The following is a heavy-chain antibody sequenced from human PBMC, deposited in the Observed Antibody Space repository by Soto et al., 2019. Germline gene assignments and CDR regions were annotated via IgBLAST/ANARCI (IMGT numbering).Heavy chain of an antibody. Sequence: SVKVSCKASGGTFSSYAISWVRQAPGQGLEWMGGIIPIFGTANYAQKFQGRVTITADKSTSTAYMELSSLRSEDTAVYYCARDPAYYYDSSGPVWGQGTLVTVSS. CDR1: GGTFSSYA. J-gene: IGHJ4*02. CDR3: ARDPAYYYDSSGPV. D-gene: IGHD3-22*01. V-gene: IGHV1-69*06. CDR2: IIPIFGTA.